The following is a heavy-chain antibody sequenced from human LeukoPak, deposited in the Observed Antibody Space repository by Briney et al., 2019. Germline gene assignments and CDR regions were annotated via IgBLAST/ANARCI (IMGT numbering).Heavy chain of an antibody. Sequence: ASVKVSCKASGYTFTTYAMNWVRQAPGQGLEWMGWINTNTGNLTYAQGFTGRFVFSLDTSVSTADLQIYSLQSEDTAVYYCARARGCSGGNCYSEYWGQGTLVTVAS. CDR1: GYTFTTYA. CDR3: ARARGCSGGNCYSEY. J-gene: IGHJ4*02. D-gene: IGHD2-15*01. CDR2: INTNTGNL. V-gene: IGHV7-4-1*01.